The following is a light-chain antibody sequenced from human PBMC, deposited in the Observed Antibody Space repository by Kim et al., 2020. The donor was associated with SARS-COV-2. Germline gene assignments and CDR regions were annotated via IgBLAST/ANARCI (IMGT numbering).Light chain of an antibody. V-gene: IGLV2-14*03. CDR1: SRDVGNYNY. Sequence: QSITISCTGTSRDVGNYNYVSWYQQHPGKAPKLIISDVSYRPSGVSNRFSGSKSGNTASLTISELQAEDEADYYCSSYTRSTISYVFGTGTKVTVL. J-gene: IGLJ1*01. CDR3: SSYTRSTISYV. CDR2: DVS.